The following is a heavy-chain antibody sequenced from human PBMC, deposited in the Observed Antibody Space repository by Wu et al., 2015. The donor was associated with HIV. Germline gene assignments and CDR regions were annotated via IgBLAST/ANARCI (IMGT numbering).Heavy chain of an antibody. CDR1: GYTFTSYG. D-gene: IGHD2-15*01. J-gene: IGHJ4*02. Sequence: QVQLVQSGAEVKKPGASVKVSCKASGYTFTSYGISWVRQAPGQGLEWMGWISAYNGNTNYAQKLQGRVTMTTDTSTSTAYMELRSLRSDDTAVYYCASFTCSGGSCYYIHDYGDYYFDYWGQGTLVTVSS. CDR3: ASFTCSGGSCYYIHDYGDYYFDY. CDR2: ISAYNGNT. V-gene: IGHV1-18*01.